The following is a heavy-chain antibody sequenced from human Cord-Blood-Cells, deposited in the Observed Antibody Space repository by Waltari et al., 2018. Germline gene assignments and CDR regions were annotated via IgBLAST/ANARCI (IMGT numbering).Heavy chain of an antibody. D-gene: IGHD1-1*01. CDR2: IDSGGSA. V-gene: IGHV3-53*01. Sequence: EVQLVESGGGLIQPGGSLRLSCAASGFTVSSNYMSWVRQAPGKGLEWVSVIDSGGSAYYADTVKGRFTIPRDKSKNTLYLQMNSLRAEDTAVYYCARDIRGGWNDAFDIWGQGTMVTVSS. J-gene: IGHJ3*02. CDR1: GFTVSSNY. CDR3: ARDIRGGWNDAFDI.